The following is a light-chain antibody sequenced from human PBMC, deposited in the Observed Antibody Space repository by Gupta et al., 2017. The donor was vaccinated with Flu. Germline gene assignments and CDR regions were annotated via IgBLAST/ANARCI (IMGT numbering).Light chain of an antibody. V-gene: IGLV3-1*01. CDR2: QDT. CDR3: QATDSINMV. J-gene: IGLJ3*02. CDR1: KLENMH. Sequence: SDALTQQPTVSETQGKTASVTCSGDKLENMHTCWYQQKPGQSPVLVIYQDTKRTAGVPERFSGSRSVTTATLTINWPQRVDEGHYCCQATDSINMVFGGGTRLTVL.